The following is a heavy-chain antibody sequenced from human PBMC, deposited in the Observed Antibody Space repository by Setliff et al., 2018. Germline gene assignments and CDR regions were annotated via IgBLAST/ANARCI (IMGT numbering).Heavy chain of an antibody. CDR3: ARDKRQYNFWSGYYGSWGNYFDY. J-gene: IGHJ4*02. Sequence: SETLSLTCTVSGGSISSSSYYWGWIRQPPGKGLEWIGSNYYSGSTYYNPSLKSRVTISVDTSKNQFSLKLSSVTAADTAVYYCARDKRQYNFWSGYYGSWGNYFDYWGQGTLVTVSS. D-gene: IGHD3-3*01. CDR1: GGSISSSSYY. V-gene: IGHV4-39*07. CDR2: NYYSGST.